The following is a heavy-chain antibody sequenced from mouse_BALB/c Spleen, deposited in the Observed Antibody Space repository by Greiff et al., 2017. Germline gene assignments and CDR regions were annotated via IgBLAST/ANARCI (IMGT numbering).Heavy chain of an antibody. CDR2: INSNGGST. Sequence: EVQVVESGGGLVKLGGSLKLSCAASGFTFSSYYMSWVRQTPEKRLELVAAINSNGGSTYYPDTVKGRFTISRDNAKNTLYLQMSSLKSEDTALYYCAREDYYYGSSYDYYAMDYWGQGTSVTVSS. CDR3: AREDYYYGSSYDYYAMDY. D-gene: IGHD1-1*01. CDR1: GFTFSSYY. J-gene: IGHJ4*01. V-gene: IGHV5-6-2*01.